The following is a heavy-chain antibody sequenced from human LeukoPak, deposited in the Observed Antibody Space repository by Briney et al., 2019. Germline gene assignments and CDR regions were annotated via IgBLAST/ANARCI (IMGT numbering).Heavy chain of an antibody. J-gene: IGHJ3*02. CDR3: AKDRDSGSFRGAFDI. CDR2: ISYDGSNK. Sequence: GGSLRLSCAASGFTFSSYGMHWVRQAPGKGLEWVALISYDGSNKYYADSVKGRFTISRDNSKNTLYLQMNSLRTEDTAVYYCAKDRDSGSFRGAFDIWGQRTMVTVSS. CDR1: GFTFSSYG. D-gene: IGHD1-26*01. V-gene: IGHV3-30*18.